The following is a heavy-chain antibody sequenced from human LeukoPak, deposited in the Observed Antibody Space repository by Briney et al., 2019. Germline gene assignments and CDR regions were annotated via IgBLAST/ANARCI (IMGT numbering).Heavy chain of an antibody. J-gene: IGHJ4*02. Sequence: SQTLSLTCTVSGGPISSGGYYWSWIRQHPGKGLEWIGYIYYSGSTYYNPSLKSRVTISVDTSKNQFSLKLSSVTAADTAVYYCARGAKGDSSGYPDYWGQGTLVTVSS. D-gene: IGHD3-22*01. V-gene: IGHV4-31*03. CDR1: GGPISSGGYY. CDR2: IYYSGST. CDR3: ARGAKGDSSGYPDY.